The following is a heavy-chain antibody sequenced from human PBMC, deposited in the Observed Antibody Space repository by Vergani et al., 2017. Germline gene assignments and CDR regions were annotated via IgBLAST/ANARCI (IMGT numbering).Heavy chain of an antibody. J-gene: IGHJ4*02. CDR3: AIVVYSSSWIFDY. D-gene: IGHD6-13*01. V-gene: IGHV4-39*07. CDR1: GGSISSSSYY. CDR2: IYYSGST. Sequence: QLQLQESGPGLVKPSETLSLTCTVSGGSISSSSYYWGWIRQPPGKGLEWIGSIYYSGSTNYNPSLKSRVTISVDTSKNQFSLKLSSVTAADTAVYYCAIVVYSSSWIFDYWGQGTLVTVSS.